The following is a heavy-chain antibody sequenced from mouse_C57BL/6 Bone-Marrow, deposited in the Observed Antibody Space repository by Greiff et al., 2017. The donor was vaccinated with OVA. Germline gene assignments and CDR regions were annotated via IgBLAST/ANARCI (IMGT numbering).Heavy chain of an antibody. CDR3: ARSRQLRLRYYFDY. D-gene: IGHD3-2*02. J-gene: IGHJ2*01. CDR2: IYWDDDK. CDR1: GFSLSTSGMG. V-gene: IGHV8-12*01. Sequence: QVTLKESGPGILQSSQTLSLTCSFSGFSLSTSGMGVSWIRQPSGKGLEWLAHIYWDDDKRYNPSLKSRLTISKDTSRNQVYLKMTSVDTADTATYYCARSRQLRLRYYFDYWGQGTTLTVSS.